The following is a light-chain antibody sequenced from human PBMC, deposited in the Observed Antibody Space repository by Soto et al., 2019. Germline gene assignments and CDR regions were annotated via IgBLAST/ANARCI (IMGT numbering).Light chain of an antibody. CDR2: AAS. V-gene: IGKV1-39*01. CDR3: QQSYSTIT. CDR1: QSISSY. J-gene: IGKJ5*01. Sequence: DIQLTQSPSSLSASVGDRVTITCRASQSISSYLNWYQQKPGKAPKLLIYAASSLQSGVPSRFSGSGSGTDFTLTISSLKPEDFATYYCQQSYSTITFGQGTRLEIK.